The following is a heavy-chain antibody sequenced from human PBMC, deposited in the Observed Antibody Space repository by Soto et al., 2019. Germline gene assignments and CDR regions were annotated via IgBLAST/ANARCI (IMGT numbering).Heavy chain of an antibody. CDR1: GGSISSYY. J-gene: IGHJ6*03. D-gene: IGHD6-13*01. Sequence: QVQLQESGPGLVKPSETLSLTCTVSGGSISSYYWSWIRQPPGKGLEWFGYIYYSGSTNYNPSLQSRVTVSVDTSKNQYPLKLSSVTAADTAVYYCARTAASRRSCYYYYYMDVWGKGTTVTVSS. V-gene: IGHV4-59*01. CDR2: IYYSGST. CDR3: ARTAASRRSCYYYYYMDV.